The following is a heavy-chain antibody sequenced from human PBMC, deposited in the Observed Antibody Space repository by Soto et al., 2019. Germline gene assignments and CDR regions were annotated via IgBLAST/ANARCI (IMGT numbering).Heavy chain of an antibody. CDR2: IYYSGST. Sequence: SETLSLTCTVSGGSISSGGYYWSWIRQHPGKGLEWIGYIYYSGSTYYNPSLKSRVTISVDTSKNQFSLKLSSVTAADTAVYYCARDAANNFWSGYPPYYYYYMDVWGKGTTVTVSS. V-gene: IGHV4-31*03. CDR1: GGSISSGGYY. D-gene: IGHD3-3*01. J-gene: IGHJ6*03. CDR3: ARDAANNFWSGYPPYYYYYMDV.